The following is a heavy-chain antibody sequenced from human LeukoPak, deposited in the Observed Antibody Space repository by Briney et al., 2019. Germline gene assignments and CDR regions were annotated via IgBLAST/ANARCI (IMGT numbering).Heavy chain of an antibody. J-gene: IGHJ6*03. V-gene: IGHV3-66*01. CDR3: AKGRWNYYYMAV. CDR1: EFSVGSNY. CDR2: IYSGGST. Sequence: GGSLRLSCAASEFSVGSNYMTWVRQAPGKGLEWVSLIYSGGSTYYADSVKGRFTISRDNSKNTLYLQMNSLRAEDTAVYYCAKGRWNYYYMAVWGKGTTVTVSS. D-gene: IGHD5-24*01.